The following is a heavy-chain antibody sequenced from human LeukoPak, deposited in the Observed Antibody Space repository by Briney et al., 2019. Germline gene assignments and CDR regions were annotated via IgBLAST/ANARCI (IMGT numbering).Heavy chain of an antibody. J-gene: IGHJ4*02. V-gene: IGHV1-18*01. CDR1: GYTFTSYG. CDR3: ARGTSGSSLLYYFDF. CDR2: ISAYNGNT. Sequence: ASVKVSCKGSGYTFTSYGISWERQAPGRGLEWMGWISAYNGNTNYAQKLQGRVTMTTDTSTSTAYMELRSLRSDDTALYYCARGTSGSSLLYYFDFWGQGTLVTVSS. D-gene: IGHD1-26*01.